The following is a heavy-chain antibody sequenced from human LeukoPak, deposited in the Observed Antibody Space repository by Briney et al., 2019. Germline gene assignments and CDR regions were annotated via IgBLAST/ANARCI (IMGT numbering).Heavy chain of an antibody. Sequence: GGSLRLSCAASGFTLSSYSMNWVRQAPGKGLGWVSSISSSSSYIYYADSVKGRFTISRDNAKNSLYLQMNSLRAEDTAVYYCARDLGIVGAPGAFDIWGQGTMVTVSS. CDR2: ISSSSSYI. J-gene: IGHJ3*02. D-gene: IGHD1-26*01. CDR3: ARDLGIVGAPGAFDI. V-gene: IGHV3-21*01. CDR1: GFTLSSYS.